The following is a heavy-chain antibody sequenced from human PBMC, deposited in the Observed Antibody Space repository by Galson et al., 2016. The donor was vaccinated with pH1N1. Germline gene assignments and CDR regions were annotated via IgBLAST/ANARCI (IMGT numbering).Heavy chain of an antibody. Sequence: SVKVSCKASGYSFTRYYMHWVRQAPGKGLEWMGVIDPSGGGTTYAQKFQARVTMTRDTSTNTVYLDLTRLKSEDTSVYYCTRDLGRRREFWGQGTLVTVSS. CDR2: IDPSGGGT. V-gene: IGHV1-46*01. J-gene: IGHJ4*02. CDR3: TRDLGRRREF. D-gene: IGHD1-26*01. CDR1: GYSFTRYY.